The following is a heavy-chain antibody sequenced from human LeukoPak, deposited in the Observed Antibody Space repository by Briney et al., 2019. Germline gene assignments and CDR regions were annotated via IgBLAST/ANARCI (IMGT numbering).Heavy chain of an antibody. CDR1: GFTFSSYA. Sequence: GRSLRLSCAASGFTFSSYAMSWVRQAPGKGLEWVSAISGSGGSTYYADSVKGRFTISRDNSKNTLYLQMNSLRAEDTAVYYCAKDSITMVRGVMRPNFDYWGQGTLVTVSS. D-gene: IGHD3-10*01. J-gene: IGHJ4*02. CDR3: AKDSITMVRGVMRPNFDY. CDR2: ISGSGGST. V-gene: IGHV3-23*01.